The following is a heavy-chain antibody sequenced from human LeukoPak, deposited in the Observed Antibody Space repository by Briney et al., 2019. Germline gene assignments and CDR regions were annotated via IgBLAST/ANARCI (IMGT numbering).Heavy chain of an antibody. J-gene: IGHJ3*02. D-gene: IGHD2-15*01. CDR3: ARDCSGGSCYLDAFDI. CDR2: IKQDGSEK. CDR1: GFTFSSYW. Sequence: PGGSLRLSCAASGFTFSSYWMSWVRQAPGKGLEGVANIKQDGSEKYYVDSVKGRFTISRDNAKNSLYLQMNSLRAEDTAVYYCARDCSGGSCYLDAFDIWGQGTMVTVSS. V-gene: IGHV3-7*01.